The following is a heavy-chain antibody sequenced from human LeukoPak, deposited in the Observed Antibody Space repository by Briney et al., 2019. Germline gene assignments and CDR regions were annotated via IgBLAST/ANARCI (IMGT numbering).Heavy chain of an antibody. V-gene: IGHV3-21*01. CDR3: ARHPYTSSCTVSRCYRWFDP. J-gene: IGHJ5*02. Sequence: GGSLRLSCAASGFTFSTYTMNWVRQPPGKGLEWVSSVSSSTSYIFYADSVKGRFTISRDNAENSLYLQMSSLRAEDTAVYYCARHPYTSSCTVSRCYRWFDPWGQGTLVTVSS. CDR1: GFTFSTYT. D-gene: IGHD3-16*02. CDR2: VSSSTSYI.